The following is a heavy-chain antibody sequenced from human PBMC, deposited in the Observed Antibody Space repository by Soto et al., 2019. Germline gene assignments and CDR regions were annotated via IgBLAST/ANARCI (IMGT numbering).Heavy chain of an antibody. CDR3: AKDTYVTVTLYYFDY. J-gene: IGHJ4*02. V-gene: IGHV3-30*18. Sequence: GGSLRLSCAASGFTFSSYGMHWVRQAPGKGLEWVAVISYDGSNKYYADSVKGRFTISRDNSKNTLYLQMNSLRAEDTAVYYCAKDTYVTVTLYYFDYWGQGTLVTVSS. D-gene: IGHD4-17*01. CDR2: ISYDGSNK. CDR1: GFTFSSYG.